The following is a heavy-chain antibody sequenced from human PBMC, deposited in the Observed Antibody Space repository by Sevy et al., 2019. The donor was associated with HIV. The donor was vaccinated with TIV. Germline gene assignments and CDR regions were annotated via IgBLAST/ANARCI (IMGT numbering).Heavy chain of an antibody. V-gene: IGHV1-69*13. J-gene: IGHJ3*02. CDR3: AREGGVATTGDHDAFDI. Sequence: ASVNVSCKASGDTFSTYGLSWVRQAPGQGLEWMGGIIPIFGTPNYAQKFQGRVTITADESASKAYMELSSLRSEDTALYYCAREGGVATTGDHDAFDIWGHGTLVTVSS. CDR2: IIPIFGTP. D-gene: IGHD7-27*01. CDR1: GDTFSTYG.